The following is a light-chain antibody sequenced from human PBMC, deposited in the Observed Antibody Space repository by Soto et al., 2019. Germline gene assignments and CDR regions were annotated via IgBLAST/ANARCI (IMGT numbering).Light chain of an antibody. CDR2: GAS. CDR3: QQYGTSAMYT. CDR1: QSVSSSY. V-gene: IGKV3-20*01. Sequence: EIVLTQSPGTLSLSPGERATLSCRASQSVSSSYLAWYQQKPGQAPRLLIHGASSRATGIPDRFSGSGSGTDLTLTISRLEPEDFAVYYCQQYGTSAMYTFGQGTKLEIK. J-gene: IGKJ2*01.